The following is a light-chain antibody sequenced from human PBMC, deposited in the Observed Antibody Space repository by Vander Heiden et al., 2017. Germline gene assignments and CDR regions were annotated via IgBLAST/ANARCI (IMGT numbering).Light chain of an antibody. V-gene: IGKV4-1*01. CDR2: WAS. J-gene: IGKJ5*01. CDR3: QQYDSTPIT. CDR1: QSVLYSSNNKNY. Sequence: DIVMTQSPDSLAVSLGERATINCKSSQSVLYSSNNKNYLAWYQQKPGQPPKLLIYWASTRESGVPDRFSGSGSGTDFTLTISSLQAEDVAVYYCQQYDSTPITFGQGTRLELK.